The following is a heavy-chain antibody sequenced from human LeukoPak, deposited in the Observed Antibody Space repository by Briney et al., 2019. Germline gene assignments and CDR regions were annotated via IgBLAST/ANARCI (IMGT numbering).Heavy chain of an antibody. CDR1: GGSFSGYY. CDR3: ARSFRHRNYYYGSGSYYPWFDP. Sequence: SETLSLTCAVYGGSFSGYYWSWIRQPPGKGLEWIGEINHSGSTNYNPSLKSRVTISVDTSKNQFSLKLSSVTAADTAVYYCARSFRHRNYYYGSGSYYPWFDPWGQGTLVTVSS. D-gene: IGHD3-10*01. J-gene: IGHJ5*02. V-gene: IGHV4-34*01. CDR2: INHSGST.